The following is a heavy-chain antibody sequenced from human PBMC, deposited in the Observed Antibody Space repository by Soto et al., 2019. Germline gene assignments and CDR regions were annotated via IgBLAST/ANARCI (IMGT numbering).Heavy chain of an antibody. V-gene: IGHV1-69*01. CDR2: IIPIFGTA. CDR3: ARSVVSAYNWFDH. J-gene: IGHJ5*02. Sequence: GASVKVFCKASGGTFSSYAISWVRQAPGQGLEWRGGIIPIFGTANYAQKFQGRVTITADESTSTAYMELSSLRSEDTAVYYCARSVVSAYNWFDHWGQGTLVTVSS. D-gene: IGHD3-22*01. CDR1: GGTFSSYA.